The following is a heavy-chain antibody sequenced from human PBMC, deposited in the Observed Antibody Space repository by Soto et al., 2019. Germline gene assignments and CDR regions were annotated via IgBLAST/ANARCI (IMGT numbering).Heavy chain of an antibody. CDR2: ISGDGGST. J-gene: IGHJ5*02. CDR3: AIDLALGWYSSSPNWFDP. V-gene: IGHV3-43*02. Sequence: GGSLRLSCAASGFTFDDYAMHWVRQAPGKGLEWVSLISGDGGSTYYADSVKGRFTISRDNSKNSLYLQMNSLRTEDTSLYYCAIDLALGWYSSSPNWFDPWGQGTLVTVSS. CDR1: GFTFDDYA. D-gene: IGHD6-6*01.